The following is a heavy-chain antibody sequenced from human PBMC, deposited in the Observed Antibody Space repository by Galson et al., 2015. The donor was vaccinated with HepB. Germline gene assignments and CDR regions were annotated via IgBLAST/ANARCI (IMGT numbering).Heavy chain of an antibody. CDR3: ARGPPTMVRGVQAYFDY. D-gene: IGHD3-10*01. CDR2: ISSSSSYT. CDR1: GFTFSDYY. Sequence: SLRLSCAASGFTFSDYYMSWIRQAPGKGLEWVSYISSSSSYTNYADSVKGRCTISRDNAKNSLYLQMNSLRAEDTAVYYCARGPPTMVRGVQAYFDYWGQGTLVTVSS. J-gene: IGHJ4*02. V-gene: IGHV3-11*06.